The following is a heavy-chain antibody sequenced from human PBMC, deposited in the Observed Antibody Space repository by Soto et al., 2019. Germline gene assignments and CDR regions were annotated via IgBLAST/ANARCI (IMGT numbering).Heavy chain of an antibody. Sequence: KTSETLSLTCTVSGGSLTSYYWSWIRQPPGKGLEWIGFIYYTGIARYNPSLKSRVTISVDTSKNQFSLKLSPVSAPATAPYYCARDYFGRSDYTTNWFDHWGQRTLVTVCS. J-gene: IGHJ5*02. D-gene: IGHD3-22*01. V-gene: IGHV4-59*08. CDR3: ARDYFGRSDYTTNWFDH. CDR2: IYYTGIA. CDR1: GGSLTSYY.